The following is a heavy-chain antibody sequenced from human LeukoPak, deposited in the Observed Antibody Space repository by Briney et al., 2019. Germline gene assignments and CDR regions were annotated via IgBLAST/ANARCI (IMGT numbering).Heavy chain of an antibody. Sequence: GGSLRLSCAASGFTFSSYSMNWVRQAPGKGLEWVSYISSSSSTIYYADSVKGRFTISGDNAKNSLYLQMNSLRAEDTAVYYCARDCSGGSCYSGWGYYYGMDVWGQGTTVTVSS. CDR1: GFTFSSYS. J-gene: IGHJ6*02. D-gene: IGHD2-15*01. V-gene: IGHV3-48*04. CDR2: ISSSSSTI. CDR3: ARDCSGGSCYSGWGYYYGMDV.